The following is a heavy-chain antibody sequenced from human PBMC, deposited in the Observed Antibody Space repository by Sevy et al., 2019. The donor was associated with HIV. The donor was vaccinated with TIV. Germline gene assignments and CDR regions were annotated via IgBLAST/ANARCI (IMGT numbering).Heavy chain of an antibody. V-gene: IGHV3-30*18. CDR2: ISYDGSNK. CDR3: AKGRGSSSWYYFDY. CDR1: GFTFSSYG. D-gene: IGHD6-13*01. J-gene: IGHJ4*02. Sequence: GGSLRLSCAASGFTFSSYGMHWVRQAPGKGLEWVAVISYDGSNKYYADSVKGRFTISRDNSKNTLYRQMSSLRAEDTAVYYCAKGRGSSSWYYFDYWGQGTLVTVSS.